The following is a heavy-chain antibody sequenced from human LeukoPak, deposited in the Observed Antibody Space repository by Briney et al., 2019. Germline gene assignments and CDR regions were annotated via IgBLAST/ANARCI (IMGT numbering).Heavy chain of an antibody. J-gene: IGHJ4*02. V-gene: IGHV3-30*03. Sequence: GRSLRLSCAASGFTFSSCGMHWVRQAPGKGLEWVAVISYDGSNKYYADSVKGRFTISRDNSKNTLYLQMNSLRAEDTAVYYCASLLDYWGQGTLVTVSS. CDR3: ASLLDY. CDR1: GFTFSSCG. CDR2: ISYDGSNK.